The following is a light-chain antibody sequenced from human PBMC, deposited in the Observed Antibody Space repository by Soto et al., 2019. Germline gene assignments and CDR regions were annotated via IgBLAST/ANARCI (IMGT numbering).Light chain of an antibody. CDR1: QSVSSSY. CDR2: GAS. V-gene: IGKV3-20*01. CDR3: QQYGSSRWT. Sequence: EIVLSQSPGTLSLSPGERATVSCRASQSVSSSYLAWYQQKPGQAPRLLIYGASNRATGIPDRFSGSGSGTDFTLTISRLEPEDFAVYYCQQYGSSRWTFGQGTKV. J-gene: IGKJ1*01.